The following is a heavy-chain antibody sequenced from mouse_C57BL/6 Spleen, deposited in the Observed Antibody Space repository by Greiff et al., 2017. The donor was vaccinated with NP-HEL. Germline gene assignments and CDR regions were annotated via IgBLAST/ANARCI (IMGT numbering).Heavy chain of an antibody. J-gene: IGHJ3*01. CDR3: ATYYGSIFAY. CDR2: ISSGSSTN. V-gene: IGHV5-17*01. Sequence: EVQLVESGGGLVKPGGSLKLSCVASGFTFSDYGMHWVRQAPEKGLEWVAYISSGSSTNYYADTVKGRFTISRDNAKNTLFLQMTSLRSEDTAMYYCATYYGSIFAYWGQGTLVTVSA. D-gene: IGHD1-1*01. CDR1: GFTFSDYG.